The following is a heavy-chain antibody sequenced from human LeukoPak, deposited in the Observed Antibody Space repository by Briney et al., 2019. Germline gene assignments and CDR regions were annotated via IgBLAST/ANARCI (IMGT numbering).Heavy chain of an antibody. J-gene: IGHJ6*04. V-gene: IGHV3-30*18. CDR2: ISYDGSNK. CDR1: GFTFSSYG. D-gene: IGHD3-9*01. CDR3: AKSPSGYDILTGYLAAGGMDV. Sequence: GGSLRLSCAASGFTFSSYGMHWVRQAPGKGLEWVAVISYDGSNKYYADSVKGRFTISRDNSKNTLYLQMNSLRAEDTAVYYCAKSPSGYDILTGYLAAGGMDVRGKGTTVTVSS.